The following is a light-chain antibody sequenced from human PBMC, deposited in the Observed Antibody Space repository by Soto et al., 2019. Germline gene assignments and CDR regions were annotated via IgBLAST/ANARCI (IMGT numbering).Light chain of an antibody. CDR1: QGISSW. CDR2: DAS. CDR3: PQSNRYWT. J-gene: IGKJ1*01. V-gene: IGKV1-5*01. Sequence: TQVTHSPATRSSSVIYGVTITFRASQGISSWLAWYQQKPGKAPKLLIYDASSLESGVPSRFSGSGSGTEFTLTSISLQPDDIATYSAPQSNRYWTFGQGTKVDIK.